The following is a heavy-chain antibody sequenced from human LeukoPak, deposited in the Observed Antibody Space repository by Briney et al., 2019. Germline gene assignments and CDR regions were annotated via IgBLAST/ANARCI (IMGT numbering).Heavy chain of an antibody. CDR1: GFTFSSYA. J-gene: IGHJ4*02. CDR2: ISYDGSNK. V-gene: IGHV3-30-3*01. Sequence: PGGSLRLSCAASGFTFSSYAMHWVRQAPGKGLEWVAVISYDGSNKYYADSVKGRFTISRDNSKNTLYLQMNSLRAEDTAVYYCASPPSTGIDYWGQGTLVTVSS. CDR3: ASPPSTGIDY.